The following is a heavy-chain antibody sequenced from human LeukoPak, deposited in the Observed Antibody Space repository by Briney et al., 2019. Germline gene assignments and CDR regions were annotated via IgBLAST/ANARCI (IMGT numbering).Heavy chain of an antibody. J-gene: IGHJ4*02. CDR2: ISGSGGST. V-gene: IGHV3-23*01. Sequence: PGGSLRLSCAASGFTFSSYAMSWVRQAPGKGLEWVSAISGSGGSTYNADSVKGRFTISRDNSKNTLYLQMNSLRAEDTAVYYCAKGYCSSTSCWPYFDYWGQGTLVTVSS. CDR1: GFTFSSYA. CDR3: AKGYCSSTSCWPYFDY. D-gene: IGHD2-2*01.